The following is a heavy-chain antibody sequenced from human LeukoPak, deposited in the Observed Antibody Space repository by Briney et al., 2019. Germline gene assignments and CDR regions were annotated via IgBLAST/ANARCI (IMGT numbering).Heavy chain of an antibody. V-gene: IGHV1-46*01. CDR3: ARDRGGSSGYYDRMSWFDP. CDR1: GYTFTSYY. Sequence: ASVKVSCKASGYTFTSYYMHWVRQAPGQGLEWMGIINPSGGSTSYAQKFQGRVTMTRDMSTSTVYMELSSLRSEDTAVYYCARDRGGSSGYYDRMSWFDPWGQGTLVTVSS. J-gene: IGHJ5*02. D-gene: IGHD3-22*01. CDR2: INPSGGST.